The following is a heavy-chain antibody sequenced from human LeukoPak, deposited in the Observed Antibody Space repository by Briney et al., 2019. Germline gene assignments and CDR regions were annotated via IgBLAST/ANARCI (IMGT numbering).Heavy chain of an antibody. V-gene: IGHV4-59*08. CDR2: IHYSGIT. J-gene: IGHJ4*02. D-gene: IGHD6-19*01. CDR1: GGSISTYY. CDR3: ARAVAGNLSPDY. Sequence: SETLSLTCTVSGGSISTYYWSWIRQPPGKGLEWIGYIHYSGITNYNPSLKSRVTISVDTSKNHFSLNLSSVTAADTAVYYCARAVAGNLSPDYWGQGTLVTVSS.